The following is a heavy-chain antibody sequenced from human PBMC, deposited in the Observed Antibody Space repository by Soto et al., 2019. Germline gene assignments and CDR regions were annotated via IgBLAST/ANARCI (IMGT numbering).Heavy chain of an antibody. CDR3: ARVRDSSGIEY. D-gene: IGHD6-25*01. Sequence: SVTVSCKASGGTFSSYTISWVRQAPGQGLEWMGRIIPILGIANYAQKFQGRVTITADKSTSTAYMELSSLRSEDTAVYYCARVRDSSGIEYWGQGTLVTVSS. V-gene: IGHV1-69*02. CDR2: IIPILGIA. CDR1: GGTFSSYT. J-gene: IGHJ4*02.